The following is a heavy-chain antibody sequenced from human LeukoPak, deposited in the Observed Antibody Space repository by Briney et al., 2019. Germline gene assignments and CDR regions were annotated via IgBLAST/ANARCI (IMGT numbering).Heavy chain of an antibody. D-gene: IGHD3-10*01. Sequence: GGSLRLSCAASGFTFSSYEMNWVRQAPGKGLEWVSYISSSGSTMYSADSVKGRFTISRDNAKNSLYLQMNSLRAEDTAVYYCARGYYGSGSYYFSYRPTHAFDIWGQGTMVTVSS. J-gene: IGHJ3*02. CDR3: ARGYYGSGSYYFSYRPTHAFDI. V-gene: IGHV3-48*03. CDR2: ISSSGSTM. CDR1: GFTFSSYE.